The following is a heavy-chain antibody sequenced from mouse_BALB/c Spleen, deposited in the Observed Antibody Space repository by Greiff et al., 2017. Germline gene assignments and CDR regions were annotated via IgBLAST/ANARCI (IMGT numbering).Heavy chain of an antibody. D-gene: IGHD1-2*01. CDR2: IWAGGST. J-gene: IGHJ4*01. CDR1: GFSLTSYG. V-gene: IGHV2-9*02. Sequence: QVQLQQSGPGLVAPSQSLSITCTVSGFSLTSYGVHWVRQPPGKGLEWLGVIWAGGSTNYNSALMSRLSISKDNSKSQVFLKMNSLQTDDTAMYYCARVITTATMDYWGQGTSVTVSS. CDR3: ARVITTATMDY.